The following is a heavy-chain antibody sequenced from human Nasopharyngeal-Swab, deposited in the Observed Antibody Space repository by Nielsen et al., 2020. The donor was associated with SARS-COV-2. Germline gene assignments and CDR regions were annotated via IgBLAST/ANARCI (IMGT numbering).Heavy chain of an antibody. Sequence: SETLSLTCSVSGGSINNYYWSWIQQPAGKGLEWIGRIYFSGSTNYNPSLKSRVTMSVDMSKNQFSLKLSSVTAADTAVYYCAREEQSFDYWGQGTLVAVSS. CDR3: AREEQSFDY. D-gene: IGHD1-26*01. CDR1: GGSINNYY. CDR2: IYFSGST. V-gene: IGHV4-4*07. J-gene: IGHJ4*02.